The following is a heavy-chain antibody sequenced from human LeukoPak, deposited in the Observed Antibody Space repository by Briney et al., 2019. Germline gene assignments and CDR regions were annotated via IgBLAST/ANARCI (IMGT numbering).Heavy chain of an antibody. D-gene: IGHD6-6*01. V-gene: IGHV3-21*04. CDR2: ISSSGTYV. J-gene: IGHJ4*02. Sequence: GGSLRLSCAASGFTFSSYSMNWVRQAPGKGLEWVSSISSSGTYVYYADSVKGRFTISRDNAKNSLSLQMNSLRAEDTALYYCARDTSSSSDYWGQGTLVTVSS. CDR3: ARDTSSSSDY. CDR1: GFTFSSYS.